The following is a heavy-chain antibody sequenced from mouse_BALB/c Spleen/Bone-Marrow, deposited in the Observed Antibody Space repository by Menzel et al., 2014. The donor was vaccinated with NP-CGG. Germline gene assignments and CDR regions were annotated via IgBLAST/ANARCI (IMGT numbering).Heavy chain of an antibody. J-gene: IGHJ3*01. CDR1: GYTFXSYW. CDR2: INPSNGRT. V-gene: IGHV1S81*02. Sequence: QVQLKQSGAELVKPGASVKLSCKASGYTFXSYWMHWVKQRPGQGLEWIGEINPSNGRTNYNEKFKSKATLTVDKSSSTAYMQLSSLTSEDSAVYYCARGDGFAWFAYWGQGTLVTVSA. CDR3: ARGDGFAWFAY. D-gene: IGHD3-3*01.